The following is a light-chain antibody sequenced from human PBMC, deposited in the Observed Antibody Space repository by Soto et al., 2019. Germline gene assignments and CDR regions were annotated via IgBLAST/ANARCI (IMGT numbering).Light chain of an antibody. J-gene: IGKJ1*01. CDR2: GAS. V-gene: IGKV3-15*01. CDR3: QQYGNWPRT. Sequence: EIVMTQSPATLSVFPWERATLSCRASQSISNNLAWFQQRPGQAPRLLIHGASTRATGIPARFSGSGSGTEFTLTITGLQSEDFVVYYCQQYGNWPRTFGQGTKVEIK. CDR1: QSISNN.